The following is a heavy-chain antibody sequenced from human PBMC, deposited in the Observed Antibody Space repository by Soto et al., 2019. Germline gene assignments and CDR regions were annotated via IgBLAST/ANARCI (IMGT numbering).Heavy chain of an antibody. D-gene: IGHD3-22*01. CDR1: GGSISSYY. V-gene: IGHV4-59*08. Sequence: SETLSLTCTVSGGSISSYYWIWIRQPPVNGLEFIGYIYYIFSTNYNPSLKSRFTISLYTSKNHFSLKLSSVTAADTAVSYCARLGGYYQAFDTWGQGTLVTVSS. J-gene: IGHJ4*02. CDR2: IYYIFST. CDR3: ARLGGYYQAFDT.